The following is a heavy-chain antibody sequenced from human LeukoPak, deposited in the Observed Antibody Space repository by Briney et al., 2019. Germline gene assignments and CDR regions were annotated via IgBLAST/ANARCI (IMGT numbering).Heavy chain of an antibody. Sequence: GGSLRLSCAASGFTVSSNYMSWVRQAPGKGLEWVSYISDDSNYIFYADSVKGRFTISRDNAKNSLYLQRNSLTAEDSAVYYCASRRGSNRPFDYWGQGTLVTVSS. CDR3: ASRRGSNRPFDY. CDR2: ISDDSNYI. J-gene: IGHJ4*02. D-gene: IGHD1-26*01. CDR1: GFTVSSNY. V-gene: IGHV3-21*01.